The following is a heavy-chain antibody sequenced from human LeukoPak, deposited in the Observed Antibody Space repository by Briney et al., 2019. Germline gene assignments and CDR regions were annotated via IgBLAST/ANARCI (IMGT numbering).Heavy chain of an antibody. CDR1: GYTFTGYY. CDR2: INPNSGGT. Sequence: ASVKVSCKASGYTFTGYYMHWVRQAPGQGLEWMGWINPNSGGTNYAQKFQARVTMTRDTSNSTAYMELSRLRSDDTAVYYCARRAGYSTNGVCYYYYYYYMDVWGKGTTVTASS. J-gene: IGHJ6*03. CDR3: ARRAGYSTNGVCYYYYYYYMDV. D-gene: IGHD2-8*01. V-gene: IGHV1-2*02.